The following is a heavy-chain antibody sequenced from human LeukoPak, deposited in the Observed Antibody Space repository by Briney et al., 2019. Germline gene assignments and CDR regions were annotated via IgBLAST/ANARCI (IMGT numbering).Heavy chain of an antibody. CDR3: AKLPPQYYDYVWGSYRLSYYFDY. Sequence: GGSLRLSCAASGFTFSSYAMSWVRQAPGKGLEWVSAISGSGGSTYHADSVKGRFTISRDNSKNTLYLQMNSLRAEDTAVYYCAKLPPQYYDYVWGSYRLSYYFDYWGQGTLVTVSS. CDR1: GFTFSSYA. J-gene: IGHJ4*02. CDR2: ISGSGGST. D-gene: IGHD3-16*02. V-gene: IGHV3-23*01.